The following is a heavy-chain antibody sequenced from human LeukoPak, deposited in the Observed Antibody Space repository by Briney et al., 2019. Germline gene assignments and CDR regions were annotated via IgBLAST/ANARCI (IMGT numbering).Heavy chain of an antibody. V-gene: IGHV3-21*01. Sequence: GGSLRLSSAASGFTFSSYSMNWVRQAPGKGLEWVSSISSSSSYIYYADSVKGRFTISRDNAKNSLYLQMNSLRAEDTAVYYCARDGGSSWPFDYWGQGTLVTVSS. CDR2: ISSSSSYI. D-gene: IGHD6-13*01. CDR1: GFTFSSYS. CDR3: ARDGGSSWPFDY. J-gene: IGHJ4*02.